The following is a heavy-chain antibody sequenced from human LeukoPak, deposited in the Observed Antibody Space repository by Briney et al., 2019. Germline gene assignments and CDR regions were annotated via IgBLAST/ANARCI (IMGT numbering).Heavy chain of an antibody. Sequence: SETLSLTCTVSGGSISSHYWSWIRQPPGKGLEWIGYIYYSGSTNYNPSLKSRVTMSVDTSKNQFSLKLSSVTAADTAVYYCARYYYGSEYYFDYWGQGTLVTVPS. CDR2: IYYSGST. CDR3: ARYYYGSEYYFDY. D-gene: IGHD3-10*01. CDR1: GGSISSHY. V-gene: IGHV4-59*11. J-gene: IGHJ4*02.